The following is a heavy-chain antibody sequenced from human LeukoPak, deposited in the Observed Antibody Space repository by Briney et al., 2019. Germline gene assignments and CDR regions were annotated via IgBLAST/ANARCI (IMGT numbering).Heavy chain of an antibody. CDR3: ARISGWFGGSDY. Sequence: PSETLSLTCTVSGGSISSSTYHWGWIRQPPGKGLEWIGTIYYSGNTYYNPSLKSRVTISVDTSKNQFSLKLSSVTAADTAVYYCARISGWFGGSDYWGQGTLVTVSS. J-gene: IGHJ4*02. D-gene: IGHD3-10*01. V-gene: IGHV4-39*07. CDR1: GGSISSSTYH. CDR2: IYYSGNT.